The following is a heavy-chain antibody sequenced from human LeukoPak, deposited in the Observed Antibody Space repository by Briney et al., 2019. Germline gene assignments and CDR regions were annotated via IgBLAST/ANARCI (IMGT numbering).Heavy chain of an antibody. V-gene: IGHV3-23*01. J-gene: IGHJ4*02. Sequence: GGSLRLSCAASGFTFSSYAMSWVRQAPGKGLEWVSAISGSGGSAYYADSVKGRFTISRDNSKNTLYLQMNSLRAEDTAVYYCAKMSSGYFLPDYWGQGTLVTVSS. CDR3: AKMSSGYFLPDY. D-gene: IGHD3-22*01. CDR1: GFTFSSYA. CDR2: ISGSGGSA.